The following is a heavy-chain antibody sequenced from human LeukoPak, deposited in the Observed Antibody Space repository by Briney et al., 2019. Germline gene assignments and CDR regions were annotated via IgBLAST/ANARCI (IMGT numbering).Heavy chain of an antibody. J-gene: IGHJ5*02. V-gene: IGHV3-21*01. Sequence: GGSLRLSCAASGLTFSSYSMNWVRQAPGKGLEWVSSISGSSTYIDYADSVKGRFTISRDNAKNALYLQMNSLRAEDTAVYFCASGKYRYGDNWFDPWGQGTLVTVSS. D-gene: IGHD5-18*01. CDR3: ASGKYRYGDNWFDP. CDR1: GLTFSSYS. CDR2: ISGSSTYI.